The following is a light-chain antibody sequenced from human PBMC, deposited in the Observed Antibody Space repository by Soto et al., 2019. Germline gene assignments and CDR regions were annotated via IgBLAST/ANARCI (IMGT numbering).Light chain of an antibody. Sequence: DIQMTQSPSSLSASVGDRVTITCQASQNINNYLTWYQQKPGRAPKLLIYDASNLQSGVPSRFSGSGSGTDFTLTISSLQPEDFATYYCQHSYSTPLTFGGGTKAAIK. J-gene: IGKJ4*01. CDR3: QHSYSTPLT. CDR1: QNINNY. CDR2: DAS. V-gene: IGKV1-39*01.